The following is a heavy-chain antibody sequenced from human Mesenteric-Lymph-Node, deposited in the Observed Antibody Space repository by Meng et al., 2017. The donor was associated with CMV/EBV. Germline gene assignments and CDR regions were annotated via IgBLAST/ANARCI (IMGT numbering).Heavy chain of an antibody. J-gene: IGHJ4*02. CDR2: ISSSSSYI. Sequence: GESLKISCAASGFTFSSYSMNWVRQAPGKGLEWVSSISSSSSYIYYADSVKGRFTISRDNSKNTLYLQMNSLRAEDTAVYYCARSRKEWLPVDYWGQGTLVTVSS. V-gene: IGHV3-21*04. CDR1: GFTFSSYS. D-gene: IGHD3-3*01. CDR3: ARSRKEWLPVDY.